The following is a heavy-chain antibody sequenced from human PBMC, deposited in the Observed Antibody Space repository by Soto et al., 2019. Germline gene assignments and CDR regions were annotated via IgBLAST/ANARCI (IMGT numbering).Heavy chain of an antibody. Sequence: QLQLQESGPGLVKPSETLSLTCTVSGGSISSSSYYWGWIRQPPGQGLEWIGSIYYSGSTYYNPSLTSRGTISVDTSKNQFSLKLSSGTAADTAVYYCASSGYSSSYYYYYGMDVWGKGTTVTVSS. V-gene: IGHV4-39*01. CDR3: ASSGYSSSYYYYYGMDV. CDR2: IYYSGST. D-gene: IGHD6-13*01. J-gene: IGHJ6*04. CDR1: GGSISSSSYY.